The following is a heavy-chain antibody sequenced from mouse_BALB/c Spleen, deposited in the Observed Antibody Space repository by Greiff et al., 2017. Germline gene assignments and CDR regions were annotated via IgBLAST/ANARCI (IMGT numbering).Heavy chain of an antibody. CDR3: ARDYGSSVYAMDY. CDR2: IWSGGST. Sequence: VKLQESGPGLVQPSQSLSITCTVSGFSLTSYGVHWVRQSPGKGLEWLGVIWSGGSTDYNAAFISRLSISKDNSKSQVFFKMNSLQANDTAIYYCARDYGSSVYAMDYWGQGTSVTVSS. J-gene: IGHJ4*01. V-gene: IGHV2-2*02. D-gene: IGHD1-1*01. CDR1: GFSLTSYG.